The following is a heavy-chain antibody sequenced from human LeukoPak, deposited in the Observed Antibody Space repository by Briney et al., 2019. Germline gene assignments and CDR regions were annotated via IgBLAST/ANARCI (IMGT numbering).Heavy chain of an antibody. V-gene: IGHV1-8*03. D-gene: IGHD3-3*01. CDR3: ARDTSDFPHLYYFDY. Sequence: ASVKVSCKASGYTFTSYDINWVRQATGQGLEWMGWMNPNSGNTGYAQKFQGRVTITRNTSISTAYMELSRLRSDDTAVYYCARDTSDFPHLYYFDYWGQGTLVTVSS. J-gene: IGHJ4*02. CDR1: GYTFTSYD. CDR2: MNPNSGNT.